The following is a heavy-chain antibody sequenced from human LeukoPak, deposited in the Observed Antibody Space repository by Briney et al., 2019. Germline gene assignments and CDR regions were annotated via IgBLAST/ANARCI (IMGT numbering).Heavy chain of an antibody. D-gene: IGHD1-7*01. Sequence: GESLKISCKGSVYSFTDYWIGWVRQMPGKGLEWMGSIYPGDSHTRYSPSFQGQVTISADKPINTAHLQWSSLKASDTAMYYCARGSAGTIPDYYYFGLDIWGQGTTVTVSS. CDR2: IYPGDSHT. CDR1: VYSFTDYW. J-gene: IGHJ6*02. CDR3: ARGSAGTIPDYYYFGLDI. V-gene: IGHV5-51*04.